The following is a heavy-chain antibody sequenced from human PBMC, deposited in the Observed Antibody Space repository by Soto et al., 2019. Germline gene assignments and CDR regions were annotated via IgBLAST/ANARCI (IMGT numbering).Heavy chain of an antibody. J-gene: IGHJ4*02. CDR1: GGSISSGGYY. Sequence: QVQLQESGPGLVKPSQTLSLTCSFSGGSISSGGYYWSWIRQHPGKGLEWIGYIYYSGSTYYNPSLKSRVTISVDTSKNQFSLKLGSVTAADTAMYYCARGRLGDNFDYWGQGTLVTVSS. CDR2: IYYSGST. D-gene: IGHD3-16*01. V-gene: IGHV4-31*03. CDR3: ARGRLGDNFDY.